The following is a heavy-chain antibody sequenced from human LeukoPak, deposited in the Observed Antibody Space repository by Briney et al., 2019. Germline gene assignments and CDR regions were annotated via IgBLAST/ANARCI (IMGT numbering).Heavy chain of an antibody. V-gene: IGHV3-48*01. CDR1: GFPFSTYS. CDR3: AREGTDFWTYSSTVYHMDP. Sequence: GGSLRLSCVASGFPFSTYSMTWVRQAPGKGLDWISYISSRGDVIHYTDSVRGRFTVSRDNAKSSLYLQLNSLTADDTGVYYCAREGTDFWTYSSTVYHMDPWGQGTLVAVSS. CDR2: ISSRGDVI. J-gene: IGHJ5*02. D-gene: IGHD3/OR15-3a*01.